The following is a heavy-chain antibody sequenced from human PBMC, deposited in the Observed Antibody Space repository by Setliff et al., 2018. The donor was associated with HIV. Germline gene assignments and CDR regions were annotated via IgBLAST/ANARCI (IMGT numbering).Heavy chain of an antibody. Sequence: PGESLKISCKGFGYRFTSYWIGWARHMPGKGLEWMGIIYPSDSDTRYSPSFQGQVTISADKSISIAYLQWNSLKASDTAMYYCAGCSGSYPCDGMDVWGQGTTVTVSS. V-gene: IGHV5-51*01. J-gene: IGHJ6*02. CDR1: GYRFTSYW. CDR3: AGCSGSYPCDGMDV. CDR2: IYPSDSDT. D-gene: IGHD1-26*01.